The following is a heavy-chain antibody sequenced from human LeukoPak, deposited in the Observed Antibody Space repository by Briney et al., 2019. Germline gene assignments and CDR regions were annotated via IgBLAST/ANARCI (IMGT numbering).Heavy chain of an antibody. J-gene: IGHJ3*02. D-gene: IGHD3-3*01. V-gene: IGHV3-30*02. Sequence: GGSLRLSCAPSGFTFSSYGMHWVPQAPGKGLRGVAFIRDDGSNKCYADSVKGRFTISRDNSKNTLYLQMNSLRAEDTAVYYCAKTYYDFWSGYWDAFDIWGQGTMVTVSS. CDR3: AKTYYDFWSGYWDAFDI. CDR2: IRDDGSNK. CDR1: GFTFSSYG.